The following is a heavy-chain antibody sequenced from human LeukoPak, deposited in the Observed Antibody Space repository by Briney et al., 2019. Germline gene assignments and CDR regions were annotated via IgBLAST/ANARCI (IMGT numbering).Heavy chain of an antibody. CDR1: GYSFTSYW. J-gene: IGHJ4*02. Sequence: GEPLNISCTGSGYSFTSYWIGWVRQMPGKGLEWMGIIYPGDSDTRYSPSFQGQVTISADKSISTAYLQWSSMKASETAMYYCARFLHGGSDSRLDYWGQGTLVTVSS. V-gene: IGHV5-51*01. CDR2: IYPGDSDT. CDR3: ARFLHGGSDSRLDY. D-gene: IGHD3-22*01.